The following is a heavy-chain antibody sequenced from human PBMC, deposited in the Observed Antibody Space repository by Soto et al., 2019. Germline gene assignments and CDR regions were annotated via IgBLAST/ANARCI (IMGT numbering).Heavy chain of an antibody. V-gene: IGHV1-69*13. D-gene: IGHD2-15*01. CDR3: ARGAVVAATHYYYYGMDV. CDR2: IIPIFGTA. Sequence: ASVKVSCKASGGTFSSYAISWVRQAPGQGLEWMGGIIPIFGTANYAQKFQGRVTITADESTSTAYMELSSLRSEDTAVYYCARGAVVAATHYYYYGMDVWGQGTTVTVSS. CDR1: GGTFSSYA. J-gene: IGHJ6*02.